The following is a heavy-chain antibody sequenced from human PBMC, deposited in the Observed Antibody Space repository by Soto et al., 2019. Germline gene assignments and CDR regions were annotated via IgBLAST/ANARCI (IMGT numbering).Heavy chain of an antibody. V-gene: IGHV4-59*11. CDR1: GGSISSHY. D-gene: IGHD1-26*01. CDR3: ARDGREASGMDV. CDR2: IYYRGST. J-gene: IGHJ6*02. Sequence: PSETLSLTCTVSGGSISSHYWSWVRQAPGKGLEWIGHIYYRGSTTYNPSLRSRSTISGDTSNNQFSLKLNSVTTADTAVYYCARDGREASGMDVWGQGTKVTVSS.